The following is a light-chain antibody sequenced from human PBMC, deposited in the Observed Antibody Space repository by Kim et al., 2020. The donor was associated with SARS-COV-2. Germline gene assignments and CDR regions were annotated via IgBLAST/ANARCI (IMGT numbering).Light chain of an antibody. CDR1: QSVSKS. CDR2: DAS. Sequence: FAHGERATLSCRASQSVSKSLGWYQQKTGQAPRLLIYDASNRATGIPARFSGSGSGTDFTLTISSLEPEDFAVYYCQQRSKWPLTFGGGTKVDIK. J-gene: IGKJ4*01. CDR3: QQRSKWPLT. V-gene: IGKV3-11*01.